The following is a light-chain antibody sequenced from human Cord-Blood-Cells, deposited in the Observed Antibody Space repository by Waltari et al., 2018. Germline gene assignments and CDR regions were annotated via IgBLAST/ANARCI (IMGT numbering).Light chain of an antibody. Sequence: DIVMTQSPLSLPVTPGEPASISCRSSQSLLHSNGYNYLDWYLQKPGQCPQLLDYLGSNRGFGVTYRFSGSGTDSDFTMKISRVEAYDVWVYYWRRALQPPYTFGQGTKLEIK. CDR1: QSLLHSNGYNY. CDR2: LGS. J-gene: IGKJ2*01. CDR3: RRALQPPYT. V-gene: IGKV2-28*01.